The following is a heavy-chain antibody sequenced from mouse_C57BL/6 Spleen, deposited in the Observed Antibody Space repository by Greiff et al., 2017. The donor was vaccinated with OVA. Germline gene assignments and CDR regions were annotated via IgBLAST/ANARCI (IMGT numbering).Heavy chain of an antibody. Sequence: VQLKESGPELVKPGASVKISCKASGYAFSSSWMNWVKQRPGKGLEWIGRIYPGDGDTNYNGKFKGKATLTADKSSSTAYMQLSSRTSEDSAVYFCARGGRGVFDYWGQGTTLTVSS. J-gene: IGHJ2*01. CDR1: GYAFSSSW. V-gene: IGHV1-82*01. CDR2: IYPGDGDT. CDR3: ARGGRGVFDY.